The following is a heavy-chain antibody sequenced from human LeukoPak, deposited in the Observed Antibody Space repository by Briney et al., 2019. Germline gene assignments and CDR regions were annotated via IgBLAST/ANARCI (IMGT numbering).Heavy chain of an antibody. CDR3: ARGQGSWYVSLDY. D-gene: IGHD6-13*01. J-gene: IGHJ4*02. CDR2: INHSEST. Sequence: SETLSLTCAVYGGSFSGYYWSWIRQPPGKGLEWMGEINHSESTNYNPSLKSRVTISVDTSKNQFSLKLSAVTAADTAVYYCARGQGSWYVSLDYWGQGTLVTVSS. CDR1: GGSFSGYY. V-gene: IGHV4-34*01.